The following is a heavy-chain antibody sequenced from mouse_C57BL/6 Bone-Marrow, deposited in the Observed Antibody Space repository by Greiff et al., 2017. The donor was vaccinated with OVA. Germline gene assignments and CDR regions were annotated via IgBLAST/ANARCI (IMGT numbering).Heavy chain of an antibody. CDR1: GYTFTSYW. CDR3: ARRGFAY. J-gene: IGHJ3*01. V-gene: IGHV1-72*01. CDR2: IDPSSGGT. Sequence: VQLQQPGAELVKPGASVKLSCKASGYTFTSYWMHWVKQRPGRGLEWIGRIDPSSGGTNYNEKFKGKATLTVDKPSSTAYMQLSSLTSEDSAVYYCARRGFAYGGQGTLVTVSA.